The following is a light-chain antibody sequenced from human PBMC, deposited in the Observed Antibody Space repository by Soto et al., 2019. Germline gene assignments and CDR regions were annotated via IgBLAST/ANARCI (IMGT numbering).Light chain of an antibody. CDR3: QVWDSSRNHYV. CDR1: NIGSEG. J-gene: IGLJ1*01. Sequence: YELTQAPSVSVAPGQAATITCGGNNIGSEGVHWYQQKPGQAPVLVVYDDSDRPSGIPERFSGSNSGNTATLTISRVEAGDEADYYCQVWDSSRNHYVFGTGTKVTVL. CDR2: DDS. V-gene: IGLV3-21*02.